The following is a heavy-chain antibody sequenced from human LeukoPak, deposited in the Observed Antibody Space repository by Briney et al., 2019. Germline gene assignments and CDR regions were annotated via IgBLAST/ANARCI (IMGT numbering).Heavy chain of an antibody. CDR1: GFTFSSYW. Sequence: PGGSLRLSCAASGFTFSSYWMSWVRQAPGKGLEWVANIKQDGSEKYYVDSVKGRFTISRDNAKNSLYLQMNSLRAEDTAVYYCARDFGYGDYGADYWGQGTLVTVSS. J-gene: IGHJ4*02. CDR2: IKQDGSEK. V-gene: IGHV3-7*01. CDR3: ARDFGYGDYGADY. D-gene: IGHD4-17*01.